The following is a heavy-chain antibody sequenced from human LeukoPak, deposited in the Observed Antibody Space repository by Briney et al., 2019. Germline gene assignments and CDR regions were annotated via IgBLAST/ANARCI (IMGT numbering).Heavy chain of an antibody. CDR2: IYYSGST. D-gene: IGHD6-13*01. J-gene: IGHJ6*04. V-gene: IGHV4-59*01. CDR3: ARAGSSSWTSYYYYGMDV. Sequence: SETLSLTCTVSGGSISSYYWSWIRQPAGEGLEWIGYIYYSGSTNYNPSLKSRVTISVDTSKNQFSLKLSSVTAADTAVYYCARAGSSSWTSYYYYGMDVWGKGTTVTVSS. CDR1: GGSISSYY.